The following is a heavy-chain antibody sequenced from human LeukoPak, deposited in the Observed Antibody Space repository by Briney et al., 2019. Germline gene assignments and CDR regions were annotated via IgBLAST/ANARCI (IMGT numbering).Heavy chain of an antibody. D-gene: IGHD2-21*02. J-gene: IGHJ4*02. CDR1: VYTFATYF. V-gene: IGHV1-2*02. CDR2: IKHNSGVA. CDR3: ARPTYCGSDCYFNFDY. Sequence: ASVKLSCKTSVYTFATYFVHWVRQAPGQGLQWMAYIKHNSGVANSAQTFRGRVTMTSNTSISTAYIELSGLTSDDTAIYYCARPTYCGSDCYFNFDYWGQGTLVTVSS.